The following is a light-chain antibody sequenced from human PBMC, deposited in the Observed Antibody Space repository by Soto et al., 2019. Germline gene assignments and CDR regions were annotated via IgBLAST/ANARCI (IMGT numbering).Light chain of an antibody. V-gene: IGKV3-20*01. CDR3: QQYGDSPRT. CDR2: GAS. Sequence: IVLTQSPGTLSLSPGERVTLSCRASQSVTTRLAWYQHKPGQAPRLLMSGASSRASGVPVRFSGSGSGTDFTLTIARLEPEDFAVYYCQQYGDSPRTFGQGTRLEI. CDR1: QSVTTR. J-gene: IGKJ5*01.